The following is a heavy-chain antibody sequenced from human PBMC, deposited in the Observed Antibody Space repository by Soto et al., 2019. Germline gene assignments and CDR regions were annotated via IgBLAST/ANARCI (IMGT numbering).Heavy chain of an antibody. CDR3: ARDSYDVSLTDFWSGYYD. CDR1: GGSVSSGSYY. V-gene: IGHV4-61*01. Sequence: PSETLSLTCAVCGGSVSSGSYYWSWIRQPPGKGLEWIGYIYYSGSTNYNPSLKSRVTISVDTSKNQFSLKLSSVTAADTAVYYCARDSYDVSLTDFWSGYYDWGQGTLVTVSS. D-gene: IGHD3-3*01. J-gene: IGHJ4*02. CDR2: IYYSGST.